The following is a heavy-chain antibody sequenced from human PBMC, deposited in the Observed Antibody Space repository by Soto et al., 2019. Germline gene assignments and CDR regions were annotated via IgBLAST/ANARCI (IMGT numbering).Heavy chain of an antibody. CDR2: IIPILGIA. Sequence: QVQLVQSGAEVKKPGSSVKVSCKASEGPFSSYTISWVRQAPGQGLEWMGRIIPILGIANYAQKFQGRVTITADKSTSTAYMVLSSLRSEDTAVYYCARDDKAVSDDACDIWGQGTMVTVSS. D-gene: IGHD6-19*01. CDR3: ARDDKAVSDDACDI. V-gene: IGHV1-69*08. CDR1: EGPFSSYT. J-gene: IGHJ3*02.